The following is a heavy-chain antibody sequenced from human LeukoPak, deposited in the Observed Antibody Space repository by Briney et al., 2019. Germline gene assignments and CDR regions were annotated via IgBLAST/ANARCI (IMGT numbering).Heavy chain of an antibody. CDR3: ARVVAAAGTWFYYYYYMDV. Sequence: SETLSLTCTVSSGSIFSSNWWGWVRQPPGKGLEWIGQIFHSGSTSYSPSLKSRVTISMDKSKNQISLRLTSVTAADTAVYYCARVVAAAGTWFYYYYYMDVWGKGTTVTVSS. D-gene: IGHD6-13*01. CDR2: IFHSGST. J-gene: IGHJ6*03. V-gene: IGHV4-4*02. CDR1: SGSIFSSNW.